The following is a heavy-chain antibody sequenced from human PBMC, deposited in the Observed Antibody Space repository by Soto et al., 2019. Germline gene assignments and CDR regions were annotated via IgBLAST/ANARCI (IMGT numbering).Heavy chain of an antibody. CDR3: AKDQGSGWYYYYGMDV. CDR2: IWYDGSNK. CDR1: GFTFSSYG. V-gene: IGHV3-30*02. J-gene: IGHJ6*02. Sequence: PGGSLRLSCAASGFTFSSYGMHWVRQAPGKGLEWVAVIWYDGSNKYYADSVKGRFTISRDNSKNTLYLQMNSLRAEDTAVYYCAKDQGSGWYYYYGMDVWGQGTTVTVSS. D-gene: IGHD6-19*01.